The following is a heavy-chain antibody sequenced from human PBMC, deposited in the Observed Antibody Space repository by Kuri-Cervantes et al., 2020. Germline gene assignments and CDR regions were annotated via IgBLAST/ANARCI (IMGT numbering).Heavy chain of an antibody. Sequence: GGSLRLSCAASGFTFSSYSMNWVRQAPGKGLEWVSSISSSRSYIYYADSVKGRFTISRDNAKNSLYLQMNSLRAEDTAVYYCARVTPSGGGYFDLWGRGTLVTVSS. V-gene: IGHV3-21*01. CDR2: ISSSRSYI. CDR1: GFTFSSYS. CDR3: ARVTPSGGGYFDL. D-gene: IGHD6-19*01. J-gene: IGHJ2*01.